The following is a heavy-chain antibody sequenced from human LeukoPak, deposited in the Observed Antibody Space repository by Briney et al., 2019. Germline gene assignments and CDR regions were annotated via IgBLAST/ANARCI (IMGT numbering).Heavy chain of an antibody. V-gene: IGHV3-48*01. Sequence: GGSLRLSCAASGFTFSSYSMNWVGQARGKGLEWVSYISSSSSTVYYADSVKGRFTISRDNAKNSLYLQMNSLRAEDTAVYYCARDGYVNWGQGTLVTVSS. J-gene: IGHJ4*02. CDR2: ISSSSSTV. CDR3: ARDGYVN. D-gene: IGHD2-15*01. CDR1: GFTFSSYS.